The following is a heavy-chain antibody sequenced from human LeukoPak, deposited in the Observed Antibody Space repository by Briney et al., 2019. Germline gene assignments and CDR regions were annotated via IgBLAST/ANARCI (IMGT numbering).Heavy chain of an antibody. CDR3: AREWRNTIFGVVINRDWFDP. V-gene: IGHV4-39*07. CDR1: GGSISSSSYY. CDR2: IYYSGST. D-gene: IGHD3-3*01. Sequence: PSETLSLTCTVSGGSISSSSYYWGWIRQPPGKGLEWIGSIYYSGSTYYNPSLKSRVTISVDTSKNQFSLKLSSVTAADTAVYYCAREWRNTIFGVVINRDWFDPWGQGTLVTVSS. J-gene: IGHJ5*02.